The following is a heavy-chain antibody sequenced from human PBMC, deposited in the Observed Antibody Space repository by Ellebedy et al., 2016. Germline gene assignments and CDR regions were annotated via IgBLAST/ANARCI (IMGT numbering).Heavy chain of an antibody. J-gene: IGHJ4*02. CDR3: ARKGWAGGYSSGWDYFAY. D-gene: IGHD6-19*01. CDR1: GYTFTSFD. CDR2: MNRNSGNT. V-gene: IGHV1-8*01. Sequence: ASVKVSCKASGYTFTSFDINWVRQAPGQGLEWMGWMNRNSGNTGYVQKFQGRVTMTRNTSISTAYMELSSLRSEDTAFYYCARKGWAGGYSSGWDYFAYWGQGTLVTVSS.